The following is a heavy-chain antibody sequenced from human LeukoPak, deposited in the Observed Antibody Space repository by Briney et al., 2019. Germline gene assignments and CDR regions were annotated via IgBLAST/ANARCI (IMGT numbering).Heavy chain of an antibody. CDR2: IYHSGCT. CDR1: GGSISSGGYY. J-gene: IGHJ4*02. CDR3: ARDCSSTSCIDY. Sequence: SETLSLTCTVSGGSISSGGYYWSWIRQPPGKGLEWIGYIYHSGCTYYNPSLKSRVTISVDRSKNQFSLKLSSVTAADTAVYYCARDCSSTSCIDYWGQGTLVTVSS. V-gene: IGHV4-30-2*01. D-gene: IGHD2-2*01.